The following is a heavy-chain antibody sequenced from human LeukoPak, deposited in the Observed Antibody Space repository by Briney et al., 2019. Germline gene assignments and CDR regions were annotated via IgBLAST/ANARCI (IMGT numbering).Heavy chain of an antibody. CDR3: VSFYETY. CDR2: INSDGSWT. J-gene: IGHJ4*02. V-gene: IGHV3-74*01. D-gene: IGHD2/OR15-2a*01. Sequence: GGSLRLSCAASGNYWMHWVRQVPGKGLVWVSHINSDGSWTSYADSVRGRFTISKDNAKNTVYLQMNSLRAEDTAVYYCVSFYETYWGRGTLVTVSS. CDR1: GNYW.